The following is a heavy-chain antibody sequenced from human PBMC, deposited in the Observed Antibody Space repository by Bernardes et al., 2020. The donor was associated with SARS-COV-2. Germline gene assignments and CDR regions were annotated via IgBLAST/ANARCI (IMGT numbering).Heavy chain of an antibody. J-gene: IGHJ4*02. CDR3: ASGGSSGPGDF. CDR1: VFTFSNYI. V-gene: IGHV3-21*01. Sequence: GRSLRLSCVACVFTFSNYIMNWVRQAPGKGLEWVASISHSSSYMYYADAVKGRFTISRDNAKNSLYLQMNSLRAEDTAVYYCASGGSSGPGDFWGQGILVTVSS. CDR2: ISHSSSYM. D-gene: IGHD3-3*01.